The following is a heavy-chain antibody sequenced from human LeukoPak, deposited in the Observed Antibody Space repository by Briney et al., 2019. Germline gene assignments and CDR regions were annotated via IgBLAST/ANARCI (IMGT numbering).Heavy chain of an antibody. D-gene: IGHD6-13*01. CDR2: INPNSGGT. V-gene: IGHV1-2*02. Sequence: AASVKVSCKASGYTFTGYYMHWVRQAPGQGLEWMGWINPNSGGTNYAQKFQGRVTMTRDTSISTAYMELSRLRSDDTAVYYCARDFQGLGTRGYSGQGTLVTVSS. CDR3: ARDFQGLGTRGY. J-gene: IGHJ4*02. CDR1: GYTFTGYY.